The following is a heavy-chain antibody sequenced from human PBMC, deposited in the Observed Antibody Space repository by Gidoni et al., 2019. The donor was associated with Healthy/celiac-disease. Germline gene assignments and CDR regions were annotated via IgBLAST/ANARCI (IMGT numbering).Heavy chain of an antibody. V-gene: IGHV3-21*01. CDR1: GFTFSSYS. J-gene: IGHJ2*01. Sequence: EVQLVESGGGLVKPGGSLRLSCAASGFTFSSYSMNLVRQAPGKGLEWVSSISSSSSYIYYADSVKGRFTISRDNAKNSLYLQMNSLRAEDTAVYYCARGVVTGGFDLWGRGTLVTVSS. D-gene: IGHD2-21*02. CDR2: ISSSSSYI. CDR3: ARGVVTGGFDL.